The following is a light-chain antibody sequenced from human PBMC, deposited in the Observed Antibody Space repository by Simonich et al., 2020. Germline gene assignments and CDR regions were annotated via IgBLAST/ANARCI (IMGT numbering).Light chain of an antibody. V-gene: IGKV4-1*01. Sequence: DIVMTQSPDSLAVSLGERATSNCKTSQSVLYSSNNKNYLAWYQQKPGQPPKRLVYWEATREAGVPDRFSGSGSGTDFTLTISSLQAEDVAVYYCQQYYSTPLTFGGGTKVEIK. CDR1: QSVLYSSNNKNY. CDR2: WEA. J-gene: IGKJ4*01. CDR3: QQYYSTPLT.